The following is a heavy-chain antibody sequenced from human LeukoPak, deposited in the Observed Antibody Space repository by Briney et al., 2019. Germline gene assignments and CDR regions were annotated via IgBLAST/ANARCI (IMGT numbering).Heavy chain of an antibody. V-gene: IGHV3-7*04. J-gene: IGHJ4*02. D-gene: IGHD6-6*01. CDR2: IKEDGSEK. CDR1: GFTFRNYW. CDR3: ARIRPSYYFDY. Sequence: PGGSLRLSCVVSGFTFRNYWMSWVRQAPRKGLEWVANIKEDGSEKYYVDSVKGRFTISRDNAKNSLSLQMNSLRVEDTAVYYCARIRPSYYFDYWGQGTLVTVSS.